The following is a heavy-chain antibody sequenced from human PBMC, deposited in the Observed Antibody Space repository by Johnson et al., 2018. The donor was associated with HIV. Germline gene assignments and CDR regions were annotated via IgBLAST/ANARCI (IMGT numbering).Heavy chain of an antibody. CDR3: SKMGTGGSKLQCLECLPIPHALDI. V-gene: IGHV3-30-3*02. J-gene: IGHJ3*02. Sequence: QVQLVESGGGVVQPGRSLRLSCAASGFTLSNYAMHWVRQAPGKGLEWVAVISYDGSNKYYADSVKGRFTISRDNSNNTLYLQMNSVRAEDTAVYYWSKMGTGGSKLQCLECLPIPHALDIWGQGTMVTVS. CDR1: GFTLSNYA. D-gene: IGHD3-3*01. CDR2: ISYDGSNK.